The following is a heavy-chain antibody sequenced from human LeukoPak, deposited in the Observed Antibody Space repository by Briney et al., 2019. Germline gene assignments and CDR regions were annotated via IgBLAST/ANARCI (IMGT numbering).Heavy chain of an antibody. D-gene: IGHD6-19*01. CDR1: GFTFDDYA. CDR3: AKDRRQAVAGLFDY. CDR2: ISWNSGSI. Sequence: GGSLRLSCAASGFTFDDYAMHWVRQAPGKGLEWVSGISWNSGSIGYADSVKGRFTISRDNAKNSLYLQMNSLRAEDTALYYCAKDRRQAVAGLFDYWGQGTLVTVSS. J-gene: IGHJ4*02. V-gene: IGHV3-9*01.